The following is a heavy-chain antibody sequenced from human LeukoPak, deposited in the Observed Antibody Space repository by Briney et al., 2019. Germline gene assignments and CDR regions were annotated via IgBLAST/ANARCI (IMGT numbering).Heavy chain of an antibody. V-gene: IGHV3-30-3*01. CDR2: ISHDGSNK. CDR1: GFTFSSYA. D-gene: IGHD2-8*01. J-gene: IGHJ4*02. CDR3: ARDSLNALDY. Sequence: PGRSLRLSCAASGFTFSSYAMHWVRQAPGKGLEWVAVISHDGSNKYYADSVKGRFTISRDNSKNTLYLQMNSLRPEDTALYHCARDSLNALDYWGQGTLVTVSS.